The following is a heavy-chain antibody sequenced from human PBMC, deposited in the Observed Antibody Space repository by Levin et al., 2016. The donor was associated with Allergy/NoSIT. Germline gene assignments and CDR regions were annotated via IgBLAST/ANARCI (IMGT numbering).Heavy chain of an antibody. CDR3: ARHLAVATSCMDV. CDR1: GGSINNYF. D-gene: IGHD6-19*01. Sequence: SETLSLTCTVSGGSINNYFWSWIRQPPGKGLEWIGYIYYSGDTNYNPSLKSRVTISVDTSKNQLSLRLSSVTAADTAVYYCARHLAVATSCMDVWGQGTTVTVSS. J-gene: IGHJ6*02. CDR2: IYYSGDT. V-gene: IGHV4-59*08.